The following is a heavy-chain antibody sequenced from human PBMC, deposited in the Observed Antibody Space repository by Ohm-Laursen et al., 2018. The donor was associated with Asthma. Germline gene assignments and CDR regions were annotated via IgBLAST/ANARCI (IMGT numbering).Heavy chain of an antibody. CDR3: ARELRFLEWLTYYYYYGMDV. CDR1: GFTFSSYA. J-gene: IGHJ6*02. CDR2: ISYDGSNK. Sequence: SLRLSCTASGFTFSSYAMHWVRQAPGKGLEWVAVISYDGSNKYYADSVKGRFTISRDNSKNTLYLQMNSLRAEDTAVYYCARELRFLEWLTYYYYYGMDVWGQGTTVTVSS. D-gene: IGHD3-3*01. V-gene: IGHV3-30-3*01.